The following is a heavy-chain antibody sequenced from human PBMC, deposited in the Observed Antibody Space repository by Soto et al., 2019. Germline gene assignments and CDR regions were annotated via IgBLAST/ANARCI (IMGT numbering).Heavy chain of an antibody. CDR2: IYYSGST. D-gene: IGHD4-4*01. CDR1: VGSISSGGYY. J-gene: IGHJ4*02. CDR3: ARGRSATVTTFDY. Sequence: SETLSLTCTVSVGSISSGGYYWSWIRQHPGKGLEWIGYIYYSGSTYYNPSLKSRVTISVDTSKNQFSLKLSSVTAADTAVYYCARGRSATVTTFDYCGQGTLVTVSS. V-gene: IGHV4-31*03.